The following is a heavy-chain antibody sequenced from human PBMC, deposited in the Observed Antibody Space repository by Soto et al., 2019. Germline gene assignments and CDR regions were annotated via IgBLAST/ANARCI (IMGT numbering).Heavy chain of an antibody. CDR3: AKVPVNNYYYYGMDV. D-gene: IGHD4-17*01. V-gene: IGHV3-23*01. J-gene: IGHJ6*02. CDR1: GFTFSSYA. CDR2: ISGSGGST. Sequence: GGSLRLSCAASGFTFSSYAMSWVRQAPGKGLEWVSAISGSGGSTYYADSVKGRFTTSRDNSKNTLYLQMNSLRAEDTAVYYCAKVPVNNYYYYGMDVWGQGTTVTVSS.